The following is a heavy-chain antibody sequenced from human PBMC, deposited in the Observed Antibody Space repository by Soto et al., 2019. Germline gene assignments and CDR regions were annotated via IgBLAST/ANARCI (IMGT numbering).Heavy chain of an antibody. D-gene: IGHD5-18*01. CDR2: ISCYNGDT. CDR1: GYTFTHHG. J-gene: IGHJ4*02. CDR3: ARDPSYGLLEN. V-gene: IGHV1-18*01. Sequence: ASVKVSCKASGYTFTHHGISWVRQAPGQGLEWMGWISCYNGDTKYAQKFQGRVTLTTDSSTRTAYMELRSLGSDDTAVYYCARDPSYGLLENWGQGTLVTVSS.